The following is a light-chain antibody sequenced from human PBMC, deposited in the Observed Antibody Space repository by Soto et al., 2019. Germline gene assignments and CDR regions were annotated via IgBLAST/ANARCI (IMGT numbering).Light chain of an antibody. J-gene: IGKJ5*01. CDR1: QSIGKH. Sequence: DIQMTQSPSFLSASVGDRVTITCRASQSIGKHLNWYQQKPGKAPKFLIYGASTLQSVVPSRFTGSGSGTDFTLTVNSLQAEDFATYYCQQSYTSPTTFGQGTRLEI. CDR3: QQSYTSPTT. V-gene: IGKV1-39*01. CDR2: GAS.